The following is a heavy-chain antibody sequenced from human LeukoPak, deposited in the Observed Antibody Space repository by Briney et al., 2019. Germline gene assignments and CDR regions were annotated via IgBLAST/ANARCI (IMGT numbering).Heavy chain of an antibody. CDR2: ISSSGSTI. V-gene: IGHV3-48*03. D-gene: IGHD1-26*01. J-gene: IGHJ4*02. Sequence: GGSLRLSCAASGFTFSSYGMNWVRQAPGKGLEWVSYISSSGSTIYYADSVKGRFTISRDNAKNSLYLQMNSLRAEDTAVYYCARGYGIVGATFDYWGQGTLVTVSS. CDR1: GFTFSSYG. CDR3: ARGYGIVGATFDY.